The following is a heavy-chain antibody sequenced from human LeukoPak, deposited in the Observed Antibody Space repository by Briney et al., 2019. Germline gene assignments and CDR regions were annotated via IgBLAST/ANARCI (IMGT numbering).Heavy chain of an antibody. CDR1: GYTFTGYY. D-gene: IGHD6-13*01. V-gene: IGHV1-2*04. CDR3: ARGFPRITAAAGTSFDY. J-gene: IGHJ4*02. CDR2: INPNSGGA. Sequence: ASVKVSCKASGYTFTGYYMHWVRQAPGQGLEWMGWINPNSGGANYAQKFQGWVTMTRDTSISTAYMELSRLRSDDTAVYYCARGFPRITAAAGTSFDYWGQGTLVTVSS.